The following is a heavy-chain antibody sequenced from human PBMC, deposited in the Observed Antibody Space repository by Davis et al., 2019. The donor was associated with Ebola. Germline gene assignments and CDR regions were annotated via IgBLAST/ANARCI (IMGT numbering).Heavy chain of an antibody. CDR1: GGTFSSYA. D-gene: IGHD5-24*01. CDR3: ARGGRWLQTTVTFDY. J-gene: IGHJ4*02. CDR2: MNPNSGNT. Sequence: ASVKVSCKASGGTFSSYAISWVRQAPGQGLEWMGWMNPNSGNTGYAQKFQGRVTITRNTSISTAYMELSRLRSDDTAVYYCARGGRWLQTTVTFDYWGQGTLVTVSS. V-gene: IGHV1-8*03.